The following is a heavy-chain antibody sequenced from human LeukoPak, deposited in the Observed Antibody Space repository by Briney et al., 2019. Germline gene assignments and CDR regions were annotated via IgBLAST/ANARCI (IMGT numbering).Heavy chain of an antibody. J-gene: IGHJ4*02. CDR3: ARGSYYYDSSGYSDY. CDR2: IIPILGIA. CDR1: GGTFSSYA. V-gene: IGHV1-69*04. Sequence: PVKVSCKASGGTFSSYAISWVRQAPGQGLEWMGRIIPILGIANYAQKFQGRVTITADKSTSTAYMELSSPRSEDTAVYYCARGSYYYDSSGYSDYWGQGTLVTVSS. D-gene: IGHD3-22*01.